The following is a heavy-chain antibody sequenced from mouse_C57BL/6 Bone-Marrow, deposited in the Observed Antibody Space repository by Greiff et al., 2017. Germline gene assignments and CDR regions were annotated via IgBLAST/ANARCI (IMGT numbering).Heavy chain of an antibody. CDR1: GYTFTSYR. CDR2: IDPSDSET. CDR3: AGEYYGSSYRYFDV. D-gene: IGHD1-1*01. J-gene: IGHJ1*03. V-gene: IGHV1-52*01. Sequence: QVQLQQPGAELVRPGSSVKLSCKASGYTFTSYRMHWVKQRPIQGLEWIGNIDPSDSETHYNQKFKDKATLTVDKSSSTAYMQLSNLTSEDSAVYYCAGEYYGSSYRYFDVWGTGTTVTVSS.